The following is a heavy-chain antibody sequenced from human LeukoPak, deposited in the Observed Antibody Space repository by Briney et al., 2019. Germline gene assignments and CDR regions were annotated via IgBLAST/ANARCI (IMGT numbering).Heavy chain of an antibody. CDR3: LGYCSCGNCYSGCY. CDR2: ISGSGGST. V-gene: IGHV3-23*01. Sequence: GGSLRLSSAASGFTFSNSAMSWVRQAPGKGLEWVSAISGSGGSTYYADSVKGRFTISRDNSKNTQSLQMNSLRAEDTAVYYCLGYCSCGNCYSGCYWGQGTLVTVSS. CDR1: GFTFSNSA. J-gene: IGHJ4*02. D-gene: IGHD2-15*01.